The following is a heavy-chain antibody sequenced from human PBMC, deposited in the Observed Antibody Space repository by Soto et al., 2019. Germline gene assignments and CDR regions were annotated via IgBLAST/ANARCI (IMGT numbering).Heavy chain of an antibody. CDR3: VKDFRVGYDWTHD. CDR2: IRGSGGPT. J-gene: IGHJ4*02. Sequence: DVQLLESGGDLVQPGGSLRLSCAASGFIFSNYAMSWVRQAPGKDLEWVSLIRGSGGPTNYADSVKGRFTVSRDNSKNILLLQMNSLRAEDTAVYYCVKDFRVGYDWTHDWGQGTLVTVSS. CDR1: GFIFSNYA. D-gene: IGHD5-12*01. V-gene: IGHV3-23*01.